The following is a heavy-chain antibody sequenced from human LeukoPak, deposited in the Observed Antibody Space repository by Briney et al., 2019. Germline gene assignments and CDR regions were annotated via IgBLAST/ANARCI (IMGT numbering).Heavy chain of an antibody. CDR3: ATGPITMMPFDY. Sequence: ASVKVSCKACGGTFSSYAISWVRQAPGQGLEWMGGIIPIFGTANYAQKFQGRVTITADESTSTAYMELSSLRSEDTAVYYCATGPITMMPFDYWGQGTLVTVSS. V-gene: IGHV1-69*13. D-gene: IGHD3-22*01. CDR1: GGTFSSYA. CDR2: IIPIFGTA. J-gene: IGHJ4*02.